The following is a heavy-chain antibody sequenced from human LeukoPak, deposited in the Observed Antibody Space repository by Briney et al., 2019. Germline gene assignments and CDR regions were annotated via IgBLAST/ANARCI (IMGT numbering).Heavy chain of an antibody. D-gene: IGHD5-12*01. CDR1: GYSISSGYY. CDR2: MYHSGST. CDR3: ARHRLSTTSGYAFDYMDV. Sequence: SETLSLTCAVSGYSISSGYYWGWIRQPPGKGLEWIGGMYHSGSTYYNPSLKSRVTISVDTSENQFSLKLTSVTAADTAVYFCARHRLSTTSGYAFDYMDVWGKGTTVTVSS. V-gene: IGHV4-38-2*01. J-gene: IGHJ6*03.